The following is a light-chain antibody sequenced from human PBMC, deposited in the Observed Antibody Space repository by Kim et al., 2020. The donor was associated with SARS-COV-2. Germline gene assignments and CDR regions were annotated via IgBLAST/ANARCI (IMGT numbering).Light chain of an antibody. Sequence: EIGLTQSPGTLSLSPGERATLSCRTSQTMYTLFVAWYQQKPGLPPRLLVYATSSRATGVPDRFSGSGSEIDFTLTISRLEPEDVAVYYCQQYGASPITFGQGTRLEIK. J-gene: IGKJ5*01. CDR1: QTMYTLF. V-gene: IGKV3-20*01. CDR2: ATS. CDR3: QQYGASPIT.